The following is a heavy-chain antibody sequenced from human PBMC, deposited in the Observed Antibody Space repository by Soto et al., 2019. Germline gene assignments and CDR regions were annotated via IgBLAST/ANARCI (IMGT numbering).Heavy chain of an antibody. J-gene: IGHJ4*02. D-gene: IGHD3-10*01. V-gene: IGHV3-30-3*01. CDR2: ISYDGSNK. CDR3: ARYQGSGSYYFNYFDY. Sequence: GGSLRLSCAASGFTFSSYAMHWVRQAPGKGLEWVAVISYDGSNKYYADSVKGRFTISRDNSKNTLYLQMNSLRAEDTAVYYCARYQGSGSYYFNYFDYWGQGTLVTVSS. CDR1: GFTFSSYA.